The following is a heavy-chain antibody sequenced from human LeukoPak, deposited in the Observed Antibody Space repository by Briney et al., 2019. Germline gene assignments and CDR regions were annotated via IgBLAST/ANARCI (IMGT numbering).Heavy chain of an antibody. Sequence: LETLSLTCTVSGASISSFYWTWIRQPAGKGLEWIGRIYTSGSTNYNPSLKSRVTISVDKSENQFSLKLTSVTAADTAVYYCARGGYYDSSGYFLDFWGQGTLVTVSS. CDR1: GASISSFY. D-gene: IGHD3-22*01. CDR3: ARGGYYDSSGYFLDF. V-gene: IGHV4-4*07. J-gene: IGHJ4*02. CDR2: IYTSGST.